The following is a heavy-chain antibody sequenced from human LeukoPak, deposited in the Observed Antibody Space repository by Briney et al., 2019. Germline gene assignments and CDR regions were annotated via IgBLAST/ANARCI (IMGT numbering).Heavy chain of an antibody. CDR3: ARDPVSTAMPNY. CDR2: ISSSSSYI. Sequence: GGSLRLSCAASGFTFSSYEMNWVRQAPGKGLEWVSSISSSSSYIYYADSVKGRFTISRDNAKNSLYLQMNSLRAEDTAVYYCARDPVSTAMPNYWGQGTLVTVSS. CDR1: GFTFSSYE. V-gene: IGHV3-21*01. D-gene: IGHD5-18*01. J-gene: IGHJ4*02.